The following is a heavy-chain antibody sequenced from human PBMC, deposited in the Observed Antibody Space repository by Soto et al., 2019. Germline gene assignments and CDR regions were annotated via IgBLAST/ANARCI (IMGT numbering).Heavy chain of an antibody. D-gene: IGHD3-10*01. CDR1: GFTFNSYA. V-gene: IGHV3-23*01. CDR2: TSGSGDST. CDR3: AKDRFWGYGSGSFFVS. Sequence: GGSLRLSCAASGFTFNSYAMSWVRQAPGKGLEWVSTTSGSGDSTYYADSVQGRFTISRDNSKNTLYLQMNSLRAEDTALYYCAKDRFWGYGSGSFFVSWGQGTLVTVSS. J-gene: IGHJ4*02.